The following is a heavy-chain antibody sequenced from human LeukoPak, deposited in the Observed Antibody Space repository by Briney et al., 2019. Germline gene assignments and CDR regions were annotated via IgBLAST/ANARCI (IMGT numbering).Heavy chain of an antibody. CDR1: GFTFSSYA. CDR2: ISGSGGST. V-gene: IGHV3-23*01. J-gene: IGHJ6*03. CDR3: AKRGSGSYYYYMDV. D-gene: IGHD6-19*01. Sequence: GGSLRLPCAASGFTFSSYAMSWVRQAPGKGLEWVSAISGSGGSTYYADSVKGRFTISRDNSKNTLYLQMNSLRAEDTAVYYCAKRGSGSYYYYMDVWGKGTTVTVSS.